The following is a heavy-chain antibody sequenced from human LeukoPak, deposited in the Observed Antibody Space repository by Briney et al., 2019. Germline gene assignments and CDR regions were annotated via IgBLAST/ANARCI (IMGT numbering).Heavy chain of an antibody. Sequence: SETLSLTCTVSGGSISSYYWSWIRQPPGKGLEWIGYIYYSGSTNYNPSLKSRVTISVDTSKNQFSLKLSSVTAADTAVYYCARVRRYSGSYWFDPWGQGTLVTASS. CDR1: GGSISSYY. CDR2: IYYSGST. V-gene: IGHV4-59*01. D-gene: IGHD1-26*01. CDR3: ARVRRYSGSYWFDP. J-gene: IGHJ5*02.